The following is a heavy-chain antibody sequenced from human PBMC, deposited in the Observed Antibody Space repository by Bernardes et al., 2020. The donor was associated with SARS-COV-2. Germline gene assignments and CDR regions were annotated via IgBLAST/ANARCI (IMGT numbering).Heavy chain of an antibody. D-gene: IGHD3-22*01. Sequence: GGSLRLSCTASGFTFSSYAMNWVRQAPGKGLEWVSVVGGNGDNTNYADSVRGRFTISRDNSKNTLFLQMNSLRSDDSAMYYCAKSPYDSSGSALDYWGQGILVTVSS. V-gene: IGHV3-23*01. CDR1: GFTFSSYA. J-gene: IGHJ4*02. CDR2: VGGNGDNT. CDR3: AKSPYDSSGSALDY.